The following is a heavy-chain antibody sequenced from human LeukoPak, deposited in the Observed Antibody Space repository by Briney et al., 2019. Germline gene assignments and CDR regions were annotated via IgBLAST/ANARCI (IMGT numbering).Heavy chain of an antibody. D-gene: IGHD3-22*01. J-gene: IGHJ5*01. CDR3: ARGRAETSYDDNSNSGNWFDS. V-gene: IGHV4-30-4*01. CDR2: FSYSGTT. Sequence: SETLSLTCTVSGGSISSDDYYWNWIRQPPGKGLEWIGYFSYSGTTYYNPSLKSRVTISIDASKNHFSLKLNSVTAADSAVYYCARGRAETSYDDNSNSGNWFDSWGQGTLVTVSS. CDR1: GGSISSDDYY.